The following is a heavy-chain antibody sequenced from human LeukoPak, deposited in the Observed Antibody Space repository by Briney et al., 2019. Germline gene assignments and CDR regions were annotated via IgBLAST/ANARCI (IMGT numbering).Heavy chain of an antibody. D-gene: IGHD6-19*01. CDR2: ISYDGSNK. CDR3: ARDPPGWSEHQQYYFDY. V-gene: IGHV3-30-3*01. J-gene: IGHJ4*02. CDR1: GFTFSSYA. Sequence: GGSLRLSCAASGFTFSSYAMHWVRQAPGKGLEWVAVISYDGSNKYYADSVKGRFTISRDNSKNTLYLQMNSLRAEDTAVYYCARDPPGWSEHQQYYFDYWGQGTLVTVSS.